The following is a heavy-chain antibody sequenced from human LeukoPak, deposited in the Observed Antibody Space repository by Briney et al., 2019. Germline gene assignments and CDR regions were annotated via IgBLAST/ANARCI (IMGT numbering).Heavy chain of an antibody. CDR1: GFTFSTSA. Sequence: GGSLRLSCAASGFTFSTSAMTWVRQAPGKGLEWVSAISGSGGSTYYADSVKGRFTISRDNSKNSLYLQMNSLRAEDTAVYYCARGSHCSSTSCYADDYWGQGTLVTVSS. V-gene: IGHV3-23*01. CDR2: ISGSGGST. CDR3: ARGSHCSSTSCYADDY. D-gene: IGHD2-2*01. J-gene: IGHJ4*02.